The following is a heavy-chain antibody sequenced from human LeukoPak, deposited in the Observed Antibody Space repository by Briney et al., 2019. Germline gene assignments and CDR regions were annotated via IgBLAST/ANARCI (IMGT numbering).Heavy chain of an antibody. CDR2: ISWNGGSI. CDR3: AKDAMAVATRPGGYFDS. CDR1: GFTFDDFA. Sequence: GGSLRLSCVASGFTFDDFAMHWVRQAPGKGLEWVSGISWNGGSIGTADSVRGRFTISRDNTKNYLYLHLNSLRPEDTALYYCAKDAMAVATRPGGYFDSWAREPRSPSPQ. V-gene: IGHV3-9*01. J-gene: IGHJ4*02. D-gene: IGHD6-19*01.